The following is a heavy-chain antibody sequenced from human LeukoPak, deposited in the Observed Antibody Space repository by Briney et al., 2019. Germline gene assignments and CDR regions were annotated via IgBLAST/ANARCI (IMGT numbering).Heavy chain of an antibody. V-gene: IGHV3-74*01. CDR2: ITSDGSST. Sequence: QPGGSLRVCCAASGFTFSSYSMHWVRQAPGKGLVWVSRITSDGSSTSYADSVKGRFTISRDNARNTLYLQMNSLRAEDTAVYYCARDGGDDAFDIWGEGTMVTVSS. J-gene: IGHJ3*02. D-gene: IGHD3-10*01. CDR1: GFTFSSYS. CDR3: ARDGGDDAFDI.